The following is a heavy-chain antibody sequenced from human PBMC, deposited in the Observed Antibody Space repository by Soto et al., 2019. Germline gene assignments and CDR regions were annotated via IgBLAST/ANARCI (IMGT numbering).Heavy chain of an antibody. CDR1: GFTFSSYS. Sequence: GGSLRLSCAASGFTFSSYSMNWVRQAPGKGLEWVSYISSSSSTIYYADSVKGRFTISRDNAKNSLYLQMNSLRDEDTAVYYCVPPSGSYLYYYYGMDVWGQGTTVTVSS. D-gene: IGHD3-10*01. CDR3: VPPSGSYLYYYYGMDV. J-gene: IGHJ6*02. V-gene: IGHV3-48*02. CDR2: ISSSSSTI.